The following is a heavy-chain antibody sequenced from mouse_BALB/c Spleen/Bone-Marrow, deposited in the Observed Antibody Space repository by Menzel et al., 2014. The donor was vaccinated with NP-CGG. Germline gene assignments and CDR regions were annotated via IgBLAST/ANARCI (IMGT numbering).Heavy chain of an antibody. J-gene: IGHJ4*01. CDR1: GFNIKDTY. Sequence: VQLQQSGAELVKPGASVKLSCTASGFNIKDTYMHWVKPRPEQGLEWIGGIYPANGDTKYDPKFQGKATITADTSSNTAYLQLSSLTSEDTAVYYCARYGNGLMDYWGQGTSVTVSS. CDR2: IYPANGDT. CDR3: ARYGNGLMDY. D-gene: IGHD2-1*01. V-gene: IGHV14-3*02.